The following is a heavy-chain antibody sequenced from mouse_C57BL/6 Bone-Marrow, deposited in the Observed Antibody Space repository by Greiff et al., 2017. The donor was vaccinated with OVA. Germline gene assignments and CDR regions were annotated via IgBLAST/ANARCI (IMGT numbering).Heavy chain of an antibody. CDR1: GYSFTDYN. CDR2: IYPNYGTT. CDR3: AREGLFAY. Sequence: VQLQQSGPELVQPGASVSISCKASGYSFTDYNMNWVKQSNGKSLEWIGVIYPNYGTTSYNRKFNGKATLTVDQSSSTAYMQLNSLTSEDAAVYYCAREGLFAYWGQGTLVTVSA. V-gene: IGHV1-39*01. J-gene: IGHJ3*01.